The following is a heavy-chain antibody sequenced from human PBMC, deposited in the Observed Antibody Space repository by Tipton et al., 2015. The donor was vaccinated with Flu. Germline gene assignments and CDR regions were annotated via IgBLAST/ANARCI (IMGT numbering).Heavy chain of an antibody. Sequence: QSGAEVKKPGESLKISCKGSGYSFTSYWIGWVRQMPGKGLEWMGIIYPGDSDTRYSPSFQGQVTISADTSISTAYLQWSSLKASDTAMYYCVRTNRLLRLGGPVDTWGEGTLVTVAS. J-gene: IGHJ5*02. CDR1: GYSFTSYW. CDR3: VRTNRLLRLGGPVDT. D-gene: IGHD5-12*01. V-gene: IGHV5-51*03. CDR2: IYPGDSDT.